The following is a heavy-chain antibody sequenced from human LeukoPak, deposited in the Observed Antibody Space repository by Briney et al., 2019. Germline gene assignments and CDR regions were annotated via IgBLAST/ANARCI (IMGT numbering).Heavy chain of an antibody. V-gene: IGHV3-30*02. CDR1: GFTFSRCG. CDR2: IRYDGSNK. CDR3: ARASYDYIWGTTDY. J-gene: IGHJ4*02. D-gene: IGHD3-16*01. Sequence: GGSLRLSCAASGFTFSRCGMHWVRQAPGKGLEWVAFIRYDGSNKHYTDSVKGRFTISRDDSGNTVHLQMNSLRAEDTAVYYCARASYDYIWGTTDYWGQGILVTVSS.